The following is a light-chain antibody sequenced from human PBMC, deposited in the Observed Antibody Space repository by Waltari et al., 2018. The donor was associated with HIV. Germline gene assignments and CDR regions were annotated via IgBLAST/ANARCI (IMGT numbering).Light chain of an antibody. CDR1: SHNVGNQG. CDR3: SAWDSSLGAWV. Sequence: QAGLTQPPSVSKDLRQTATLTCTGNSHNVGNQGATWLQHHQGHPPKLLSYSNNNRPSGISERFAASRSRNTASLTITGRQPEDEADYYCSAWDSSLGAWVFGGGTKLTVL. V-gene: IGLV10-54*04. CDR2: SNN. J-gene: IGLJ3*02.